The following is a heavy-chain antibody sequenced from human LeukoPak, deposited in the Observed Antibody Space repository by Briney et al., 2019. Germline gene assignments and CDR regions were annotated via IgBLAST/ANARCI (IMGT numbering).Heavy chain of an antibody. D-gene: IGHD6-13*01. Sequence: GGTLRLSCAASGFTFSSYGMSWVRQAPGKGLEWVSAISDSGGSTYYADSVKGRFTISRDNSKNTLYLQMNSLRAEDTAVYYCARVLEAAAFDYWGQGTLVTVSS. CDR1: GFTFSSYG. J-gene: IGHJ4*02. V-gene: IGHV3-23*01. CDR2: ISDSGGST. CDR3: ARVLEAAAFDY.